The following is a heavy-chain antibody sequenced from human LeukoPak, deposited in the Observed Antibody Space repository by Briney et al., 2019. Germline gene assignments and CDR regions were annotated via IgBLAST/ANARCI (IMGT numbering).Heavy chain of an antibody. V-gene: IGHV4-34*01. D-gene: IGHD2-21*01. CDR1: GGSFSDYY. Sequence: PSETLSLTCAVYGGSFSDYYWSWIRQPPGKGLEWIGEINHSGSTNYNPSLKSRVTISVDTSKNQSSMMLSSVTAADTAVYFCARAPIVVVIATSGGWFDPWGQGTLVTVSS. CDR2: INHSGST. J-gene: IGHJ5*02. CDR3: ARAPIVVVIATSGGWFDP.